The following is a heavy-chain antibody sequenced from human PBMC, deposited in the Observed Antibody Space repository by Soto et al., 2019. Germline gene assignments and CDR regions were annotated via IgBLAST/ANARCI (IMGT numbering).Heavy chain of an antibody. CDR2: IIPIFGTA. CDR1: GGTFSSYA. V-gene: IGHV1-69*13. D-gene: IGHD3-22*01. J-gene: IGHJ4*02. CDR3: AISHDYYDSSGYCGDF. Sequence: ASVKVSCKASGGTFSSYAISWVRRAPGQGLEWMGGIIPIFGTANYAQKFQGRVTITADESTSTAYMELSSLRSEDTAVYYCAISHDYYDSSGYCGDFWSQGTLVTVSS.